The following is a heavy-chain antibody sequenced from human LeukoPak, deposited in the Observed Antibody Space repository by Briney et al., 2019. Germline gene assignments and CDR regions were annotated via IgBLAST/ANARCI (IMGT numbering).Heavy chain of an antibody. D-gene: IGHD2-2*01. CDR3: ARGEAVPAAMGDLFDY. CDR2: VCNSGNT. CDR1: GVSISSFC. Sequence: PSETLSLTCTVSGVSISSFCWSWLRQPATKGLEWIGRVCNSGNTNYNPSLRSRVIMSIDTSKNQLSLDLSSVTAADTAVYHCARGEAVPAAMGDLFDYWGQGTLVTVSS. V-gene: IGHV4-4*07. J-gene: IGHJ4*02.